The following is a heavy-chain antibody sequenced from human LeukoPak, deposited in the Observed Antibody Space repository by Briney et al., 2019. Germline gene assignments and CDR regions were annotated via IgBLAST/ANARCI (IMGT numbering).Heavy chain of an antibody. CDR1: GFTFDDYA. J-gene: IGHJ6*02. V-gene: IGHV3-9*01. CDR3: AKDLGETHYYGMDV. D-gene: IGHD3-16*01. CDR2: ISWNSGSI. Sequence: GGSLRLSCAASGFTFDDYAMHWVRQAPGKGLEWVSGISWNSGSIGYADSVKGRFTISRDNAKNSLYLQMNSLRAEDTALHYCAKDLGETHYYGMDVWGQGTTVTVSS.